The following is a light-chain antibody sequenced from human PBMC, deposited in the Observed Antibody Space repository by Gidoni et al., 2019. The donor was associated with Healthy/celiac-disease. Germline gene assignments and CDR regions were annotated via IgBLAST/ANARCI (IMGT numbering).Light chain of an antibody. CDR3: MQALQTPSYT. Sequence: IVMTQSPLPLPVTPGEPASISCRSSQSLLHSNGYNYLDWYLQKPGQSPQLLIYLGSNRASGVHDRFSGSGSGTDFTLKISRVEEEDVGVYYCMQALQTPSYTFGQGTKLEIK. CDR2: LGS. J-gene: IGKJ2*01. CDR1: QSLLHSNGYNY. V-gene: IGKV2-28*01.